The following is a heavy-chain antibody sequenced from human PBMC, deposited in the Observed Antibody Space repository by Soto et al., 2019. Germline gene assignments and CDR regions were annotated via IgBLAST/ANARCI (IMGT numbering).Heavy chain of an antibody. CDR2: IWYDGSNK. Sequence: QVQLVESGGGVVQPGRSLRLSCAASGFTFSSYGMHWVRQAPGKGLEWVAVIWYDGSNKYYADSVKGRFTISRDNSKNTLDLQMNSLRAEDTAVSYCAREGLTGRWYWGQGTLVTVSS. V-gene: IGHV3-33*01. D-gene: IGHD2-8*02. CDR3: AREGLTGRWY. J-gene: IGHJ1*01. CDR1: GFTFSSYG.